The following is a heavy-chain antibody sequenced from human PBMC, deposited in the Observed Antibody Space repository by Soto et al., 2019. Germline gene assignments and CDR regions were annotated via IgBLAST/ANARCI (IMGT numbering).Heavy chain of an antibody. J-gene: IGHJ4*02. CDR3: ARRLVGFDY. CDR1: GFAFNNYW. Sequence: EVQLVESGGDLAQPGGSLRLSCAASGFAFNNYWMHWGRQAPGKGLVWVSRIDGDGSSTSYADSVKGRFTIYRDNAKNTLYLQMNSLRVDDTAVYYCARRLVGFDYWGQGILVTVSS. D-gene: IGHD3-10*01. CDR2: IDGDGSST. V-gene: IGHV3-74*01.